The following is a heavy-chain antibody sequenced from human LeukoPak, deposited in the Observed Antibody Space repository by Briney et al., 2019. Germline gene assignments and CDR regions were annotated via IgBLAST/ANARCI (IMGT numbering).Heavy chain of an antibody. V-gene: IGHV4-39*07. D-gene: IGHD6-6*01. CDR1: SGSISSSSYY. Sequence: SETLSLTRTVSSGSISSSSYYWGWIRQPPGKGLEWIGSIYYSGSTYYNPSLKSRVTISVDTSKNQFSLKLSSVTAADTAVYYCARAIRLRAGYSSSSPHFDHWGQGTLVTVSS. J-gene: IGHJ4*02. CDR2: IYYSGST. CDR3: ARAIRLRAGYSSSSPHFDH.